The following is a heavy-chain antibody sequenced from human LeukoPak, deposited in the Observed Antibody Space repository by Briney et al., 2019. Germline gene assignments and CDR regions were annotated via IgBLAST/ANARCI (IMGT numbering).Heavy chain of an antibody. V-gene: IGHV3-23*01. CDR1: GFTFSSYS. Sequence: GGSLRLSCAASGFTFSSYSMNWARQAPGKGLEWVSAISGIGGNTYYADSVKGRFTISRDNSKNTLYLQMNSLRAEDTAVYYCANILYANSDDYWGQGTLVTVSS. D-gene: IGHD3-10*01. CDR3: ANILYANSDDY. CDR2: ISGIGGNT. J-gene: IGHJ4*02.